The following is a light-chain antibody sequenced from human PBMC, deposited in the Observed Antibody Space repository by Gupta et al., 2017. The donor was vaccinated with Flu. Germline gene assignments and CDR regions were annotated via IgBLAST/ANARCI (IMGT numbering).Light chain of an antibody. Sequence: EIVLTQSPGTLSLSPGERATLSCRASPSVSSSYLAWYQQKPGLAPRLLIYGASSRANGITGRYSCSGSGTNFTLTSRRRVHEDFAVYYGQQDCSSRTFSEGTKVEIK. CDR1: PSVSSSY. CDR3: QQDCSSRT. V-gene: IGKV3-20*01. CDR2: GAS. J-gene: IGKJ1*01.